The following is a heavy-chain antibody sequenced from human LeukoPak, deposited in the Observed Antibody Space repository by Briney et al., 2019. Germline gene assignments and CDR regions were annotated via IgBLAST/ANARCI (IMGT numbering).Heavy chain of an antibody. CDR3: ARGDLYDGGGRNWFDP. Sequence: SQTLSLTCTVSGGSISSGGYYWSWIRQPPGKGLEWIGYIYYSGSTYYNPSLKSRVTISVDTSKNQFSLRLTSVTAADTAVYYCARGDLYDGGGRNWFDPWGQGTLVTVSS. V-gene: IGHV4-31*03. CDR2: IYYSGST. CDR1: GGSISSGGYY. J-gene: IGHJ5*02. D-gene: IGHD3-16*01.